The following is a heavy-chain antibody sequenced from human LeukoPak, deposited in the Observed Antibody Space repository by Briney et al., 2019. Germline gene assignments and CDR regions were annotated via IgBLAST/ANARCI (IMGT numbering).Heavy chain of an antibody. CDR2: ISSSSSYT. J-gene: IGHJ3*02. V-gene: IGHV3-21*01. Sequence: PGGSLRLSCAASGFTFSSYSMNWVRQAPGKGLKWVSSISSSSSYTYYADSVKGRFTISRDNAKNSLYLQMNSLRAEDTAVYYCARDYRPYYDILTGYGADPAFDIWGQGTMVTVSS. CDR1: GFTFSSYS. CDR3: ARDYRPYYDILTGYGADPAFDI. D-gene: IGHD3-9*01.